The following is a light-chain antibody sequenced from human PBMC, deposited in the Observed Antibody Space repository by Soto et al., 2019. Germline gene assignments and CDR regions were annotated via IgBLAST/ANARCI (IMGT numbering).Light chain of an antibody. J-gene: IGKJ1*01. V-gene: IGKV1-39*01. Sequence: DIQMTQSPSSLSASVGDRVTITFRASQSISSYLNWYQQKPGKAPKLLIYAASSLQIGVPSRFSGSGSGTDFTLTISSLQPEDFATYYCQQAYGAPPTFGQGTKVDIK. CDR3: QQAYGAPPT. CDR1: QSISSY. CDR2: AAS.